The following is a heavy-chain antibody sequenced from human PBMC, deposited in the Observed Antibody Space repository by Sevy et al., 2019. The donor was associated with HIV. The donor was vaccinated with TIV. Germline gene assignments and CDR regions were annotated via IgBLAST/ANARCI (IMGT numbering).Heavy chain of an antibody. J-gene: IGHJ4*02. D-gene: IGHD2-2*01. CDR3: ATLYCSSTSCYRVFDY. Sequence: ASVKVSCKVSGYTLTELSMHWVRQAPGKGLEWMGGFDPEDGETIYAQKFQGRVTMTEDTSTDPAYMELSSLRSEDTAVYYCATLYCSSTSCYRVFDYWGQGTLVTVSS. CDR1: GYTLTELS. V-gene: IGHV1-24*01. CDR2: FDPEDGET.